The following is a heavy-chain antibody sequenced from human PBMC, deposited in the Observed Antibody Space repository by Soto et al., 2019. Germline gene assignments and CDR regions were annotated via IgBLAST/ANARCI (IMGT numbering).Heavy chain of an antibody. CDR1: GFTFSSYA. CDR3: AKDSCSGGSCYWGPDY. V-gene: IGHV3-23*01. J-gene: IGHJ4*02. Sequence: EVQLLESGGGLVQPGGSLRLSCAASGFTFSSYAMSWVRQAPGKGLEWVSAISGSGGSTYYADSVKGRFTISRDNSKNTLYLQMNSLRAEDTAVYYCAKDSCSGGSCYWGPDYWGQGTLVTVSS. CDR2: ISGSGGST. D-gene: IGHD2-15*01.